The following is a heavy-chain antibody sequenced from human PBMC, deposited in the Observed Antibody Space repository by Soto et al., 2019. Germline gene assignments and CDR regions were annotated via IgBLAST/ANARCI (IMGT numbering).Heavy chain of an antibody. CDR3: ASHSSYYYDSSAYYDS. D-gene: IGHD3-22*01. Sequence: QVHLQESGPRLVQSSGTLSLTCGVSGAPISTGNWWTWVRQPPGKGLEWIGEIYHGGNTNYRPSLKSIVTISVDKSKNQFSLRLSSVTAADTAVYYCASHSSYYYDSSAYYDSWGQGTLFTVSS. J-gene: IGHJ5*01. V-gene: IGHV4-4*02. CDR1: GAPISTGNW. CDR2: IYHGGNT.